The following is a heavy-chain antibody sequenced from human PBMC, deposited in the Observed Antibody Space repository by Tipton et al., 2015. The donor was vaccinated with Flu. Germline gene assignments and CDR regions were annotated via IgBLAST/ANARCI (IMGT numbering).Heavy chain of an antibody. V-gene: IGHV3-9*01. Sequence: SLRLSCAASGFTFDDYAMHWVRQAPGKGLEWVSGISWNSGSIGYADSVKGRFTISRDNAKNSLYLQMNSLRAEDTALYYCAKKADYESELDYWGQGTLVTVSS. J-gene: IGHJ4*02. CDR3: AKKADYESELDY. CDR2: ISWNSGSI. D-gene: IGHD4-17*01. CDR1: GFTFDDYA.